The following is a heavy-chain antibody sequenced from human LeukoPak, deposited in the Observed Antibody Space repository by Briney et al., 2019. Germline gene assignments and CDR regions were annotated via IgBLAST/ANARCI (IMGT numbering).Heavy chain of an antibody. V-gene: IGHV3-23*01. Sequence: GGSLRLSCAASGFTLSTYAMTWVRQAPGKGVECVSTISGSVSTTYSAASVKGRFTISRDNSKNTLYLQMNTLRAEDTALYYCAKHTAGASGFDFWGQGALVTVSS. CDR3: AKHTAGASGFDF. CDR2: ISGSVSTT. D-gene: IGHD1-26*01. J-gene: IGHJ4*02. CDR1: GFTLSTYA.